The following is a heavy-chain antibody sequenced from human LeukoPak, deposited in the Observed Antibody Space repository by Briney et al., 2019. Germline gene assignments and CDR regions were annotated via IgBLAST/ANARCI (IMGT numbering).Heavy chain of an antibody. CDR3: ARDLRYYDSSGSLDY. D-gene: IGHD3-22*01. Sequence: ASVKVSCKASGYTLNSYAVSWVRQAPGQGLEWMGIINPSGGSTSYAQKFQGRVTMTRDTSTSTVYMELSSLRSEDTAVYYCARDLRYYDSSGSLDYWGQGTLVTVSS. CDR2: INPSGGST. J-gene: IGHJ4*02. V-gene: IGHV1-46*02. CDR1: GYTLNSYA.